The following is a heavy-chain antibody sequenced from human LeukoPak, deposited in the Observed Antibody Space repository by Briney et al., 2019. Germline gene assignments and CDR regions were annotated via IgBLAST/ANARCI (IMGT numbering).Heavy chain of an antibody. CDR2: IYHSGST. CDR3: AREASGYSYGYTEY. J-gene: IGHJ4*02. V-gene: IGHV4-4*02. D-gene: IGHD5-18*01. Sequence: PSETLSLTCAVSGAPISSNNWWWSWVRQPPGKGLEWIGEIYHSGSTNYNPSLKSRVTMSVDKSKNQFSLKLSSVTAADTAVYYCAREASGYSYGYTEYWGQGTLVTVSS. CDR1: GAPISSNNW.